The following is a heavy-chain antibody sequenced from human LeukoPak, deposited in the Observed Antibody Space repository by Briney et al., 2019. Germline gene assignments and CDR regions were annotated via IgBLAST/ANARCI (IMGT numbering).Heavy chain of an antibody. D-gene: IGHD3-16*01. Sequence: PGGSLRLSCAASGFTVSSNYVSWVRQAPGKGLEWVSVIYSGGSTYYADSVKGRFTISRDNSKNTLYLQMNSLRAEDTAVYYCARVGQSPGGEGPTNYFDYWGQGTLVTVSS. CDR2: IYSGGST. CDR1: GFTVSSNY. CDR3: ARVGQSPGGEGPTNYFDY. V-gene: IGHV3-53*01. J-gene: IGHJ4*02.